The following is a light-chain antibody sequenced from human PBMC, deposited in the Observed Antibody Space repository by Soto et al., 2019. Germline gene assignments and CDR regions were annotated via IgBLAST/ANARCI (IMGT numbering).Light chain of an antibody. CDR3: QQSYRTPYT. CDR2: AAS. J-gene: IGKJ2*01. V-gene: IGKV1-39*01. Sequence: DIQMTQSPSSLSASVGDRVTITCRARQTFNKLVYWYQQKPGKAPKLLIYAASSLQGRVPSRFSCSGSGTDYTLTISSLQTADFAAYYCQQSYRTPYTFGQGPKLEVK. CDR1: QTFNKL.